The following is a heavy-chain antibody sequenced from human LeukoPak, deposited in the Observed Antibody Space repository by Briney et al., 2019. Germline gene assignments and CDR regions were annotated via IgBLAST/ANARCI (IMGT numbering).Heavy chain of an antibody. V-gene: IGHV3-23*01. J-gene: IGHJ1*01. Sequence: PGGSLRLSCAASGFTFSSYAMSWVRQAPGKGLEWVSAISGSGDSTYYADSVKGRFTISRDNSKNTLYLQMNSLRAEDTAVYYCAKDPWQWLVHAGYFQHWGQGTLVTVSS. CDR2: ISGSGDST. CDR3: AKDPWQWLVHAGYFQH. CDR1: GFTFSSYA. D-gene: IGHD6-19*01.